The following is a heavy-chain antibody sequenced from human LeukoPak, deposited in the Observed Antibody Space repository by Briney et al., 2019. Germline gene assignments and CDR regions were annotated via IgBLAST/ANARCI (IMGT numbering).Heavy chain of an antibody. CDR2: IYHSGST. D-gene: IGHD4-17*01. CDR3: ARVVSSYGDYADY. CDR1: GGSISSGGYS. J-gene: IGHJ4*02. Sequence: SQTLSLTCAVSGGSISSGGYSWSWIRQPPGKGLEWIGYIYHSGSTYYNPSLKSRVTISVDRSKNQFSLKLSSVTAADTAVYYCARVVSSYGDYADYWGQGTLVTVSS. V-gene: IGHV4-30-2*01.